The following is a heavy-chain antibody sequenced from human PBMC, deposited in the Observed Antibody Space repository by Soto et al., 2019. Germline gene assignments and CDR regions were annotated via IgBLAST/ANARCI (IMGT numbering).Heavy chain of an antibody. Sequence: GGSLRLSCAASGFTHNSYWMHWVRQAPGMGLVWVSRISPDGSGATYADSVKGRSTISRDDAKNTLYLQMNSLRVEDTAVYYCARGAVAGQVVALFDPWGQGTLVTVSS. CDR3: ARGAVAGQVVALFDP. J-gene: IGHJ5*02. CDR2: ISPDGSGA. D-gene: IGHD6-19*01. CDR1: GFTHNSYW. V-gene: IGHV3-74*03.